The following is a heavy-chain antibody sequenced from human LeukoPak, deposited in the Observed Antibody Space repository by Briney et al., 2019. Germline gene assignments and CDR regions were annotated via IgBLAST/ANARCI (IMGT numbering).Heavy chain of an antibody. CDR1: GGSISSYY. CDR3: ARRYYDDAFDI. CDR2: IYYSGST. Sequence: SETLSLTCTVSGGSISSYYWSWIRQPPGKGLEWIGYIYYSGSTNYNPSLKSRVTISVDTSKNQFSLKLSSVTAANTAVYYCARRYYDDAFDIWGQGTMVTVSS. V-gene: IGHV4-59*12. D-gene: IGHD3-22*01. J-gene: IGHJ3*02.